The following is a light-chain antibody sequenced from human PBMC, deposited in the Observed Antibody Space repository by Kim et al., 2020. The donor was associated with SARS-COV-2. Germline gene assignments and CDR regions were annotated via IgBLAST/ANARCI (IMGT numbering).Light chain of an antibody. J-gene: IGLJ1*01. CDR1: NIGSKN. CDR3: QVWDSSTYV. Sequence: SYELTQPLSVSVALGQTATITCAGNNIGSKNVHWYQQKPGQAPVVVIYRDSDRPSGIPERFSGSNAGNTAPLTISRAQAGDEADYYCQVWDSSTYVFGT. V-gene: IGLV3-9*01. CDR2: RDS.